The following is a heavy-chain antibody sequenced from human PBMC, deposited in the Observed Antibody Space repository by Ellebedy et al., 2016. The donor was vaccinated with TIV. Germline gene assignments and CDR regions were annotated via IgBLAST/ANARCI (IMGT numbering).Heavy chain of an antibody. CDR2: IYSSGST. Sequence: MPSETLSLTCSVSAGSISRVSYYWGWIRQPPGKGLEWIGSIYSSGSTYYNPSLKSRVTISVDTSKNQFSLKLNSVTAADTAVYYCARELRAAGGHYMDVWGRGTTVTVSS. CDR3: ARELRAAGGHYMDV. D-gene: IGHD2-15*01. J-gene: IGHJ6*03. V-gene: IGHV4-39*07. CDR1: AGSISRVSYY.